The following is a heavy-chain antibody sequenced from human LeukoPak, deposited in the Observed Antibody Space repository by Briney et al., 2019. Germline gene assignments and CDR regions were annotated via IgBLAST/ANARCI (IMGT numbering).Heavy chain of an antibody. CDR3: ARGSPVGYYYGSGDYFDY. J-gene: IGHJ4*02. D-gene: IGHD3-10*01. V-gene: IGHV1-8*01. CDR1: GYTFTSYD. Sequence: ASVKVSCKASGYTFTSYDINWVRQATGQGLEWMGWMNPNSGNTGYAQKFQGRVTMTRNTSISTAYMELSSLRSEDTAVYYCARGSPVGYYYGSGDYFDYWGQGTLATVSS. CDR2: MNPNSGNT.